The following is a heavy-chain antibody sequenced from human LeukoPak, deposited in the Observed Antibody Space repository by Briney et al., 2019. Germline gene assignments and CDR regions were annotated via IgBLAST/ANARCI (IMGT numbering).Heavy chain of an antibody. Sequence: SETLSLTCTVSSGSISTNNYYWGWGRQPPGKALEWIGNIFYRGSTYCSPSLKSRVTISVDTSRNQFSLKLNSVTAADTAVYYCARDYMVRDEYQLLGTLFDPWGQGTLVTVSS. J-gene: IGHJ5*02. V-gene: IGHV4-39*07. CDR1: SGSISTNNYY. CDR3: ARDYMVRDEYQLLGTLFDP. CDR2: IFYRGST. D-gene: IGHD2-2*01.